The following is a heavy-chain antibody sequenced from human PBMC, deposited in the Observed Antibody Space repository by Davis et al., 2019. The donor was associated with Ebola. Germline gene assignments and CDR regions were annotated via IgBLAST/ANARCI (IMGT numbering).Heavy chain of an antibody. CDR1: GFTFSSYA. J-gene: IGHJ4*02. V-gene: IGHV3-23*01. D-gene: IGHD5-24*01. CDR2: ISGSGGST. Sequence: PGGSLRLSCAASGFTFSSYAMSWVRQAPGKGLEWVSAISGSGGSTYYADSVKGRFTISRDNSKKTLYLQMNSLRAEDTAVYYCAKDRAGRDGYWEFDYWGQGTLVTASS. CDR3: AKDRAGRDGYWEFDY.